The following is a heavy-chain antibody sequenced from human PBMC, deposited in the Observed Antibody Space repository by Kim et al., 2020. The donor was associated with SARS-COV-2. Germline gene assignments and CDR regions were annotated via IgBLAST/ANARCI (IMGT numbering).Heavy chain of an antibody. CDR2: INPHGGNT. V-gene: IGHV1-46*01. D-gene: IGHD6-19*01. Sequence: ASVKVSCKASGYSFTSYFLHWVRQAPGQGLEWMGIINPHGGNTTYAQKFQGRVTMTRDTSTRTVYMDLSSLRSDDTAVYFCARVWRDDDSGWYNFDHWG. J-gene: IGHJ4*01. CDR1: GYSFTSYF. CDR3: ARVWRDDDSGWYNFDH.